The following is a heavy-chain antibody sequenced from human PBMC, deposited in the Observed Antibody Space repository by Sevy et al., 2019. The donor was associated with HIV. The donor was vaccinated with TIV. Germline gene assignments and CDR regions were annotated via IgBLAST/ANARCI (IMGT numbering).Heavy chain of an antibody. D-gene: IGHD6-13*01. Sequence: SETLSLTCTVSGGSISSGDYYWSWIRQPPGKGLEWIGYIFYSGSTHYNPSLKSRVSISVDTSKNRLSLNLSSVTAADTAVYYRAALITAAGRGDWFDPWGQGTLVTVSS. CDR3: AALITAAGRGDWFDP. CDR2: IFYSGST. V-gene: IGHV4-30-4*01. J-gene: IGHJ5*02. CDR1: GGSISSGDYY.